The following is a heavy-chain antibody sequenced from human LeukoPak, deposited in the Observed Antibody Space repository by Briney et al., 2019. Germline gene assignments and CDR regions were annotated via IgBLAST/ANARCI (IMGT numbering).Heavy chain of an antibody. J-gene: IGHJ6*03. CDR2: ISSHGGNT. V-gene: IGHV3-64*01. Sequence: GGSLRLSCATSGFIFSSYAMHWVRQAPGKGLEYVSAISSHGGNTNYANFVKGRFTISRDNSKNTLYLQMGSLRAEDIAVYYCARRVGYYGSGNYFYYKDVWGKGTTVTVSS. CDR1: GFIFSSYA. D-gene: IGHD3-10*01. CDR3: ARRVGYYGSGNYFYYKDV.